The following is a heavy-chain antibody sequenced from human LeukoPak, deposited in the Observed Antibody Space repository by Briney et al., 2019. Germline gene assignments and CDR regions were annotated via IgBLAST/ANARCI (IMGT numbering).Heavy chain of an antibody. Sequence: TGGSLRLSCAASGFTVSSNYMSWVRQAPGKGLEWVSVIYSGGSTYYADSVKGRFTISRDNSKNTLYLQMNSLRAEDTAVYYCARDTGMATTMGDAFDIWGQGTMVTVSS. CDR3: ARDTGMATTMGDAFDI. D-gene: IGHD5-24*01. J-gene: IGHJ3*02. CDR2: IYSGGST. V-gene: IGHV3-53*01. CDR1: GFTVSSNY.